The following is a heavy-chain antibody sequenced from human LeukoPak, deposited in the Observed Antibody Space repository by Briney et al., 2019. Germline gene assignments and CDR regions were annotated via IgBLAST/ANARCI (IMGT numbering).Heavy chain of an antibody. Sequence: SETLSLTCAVYGGSFSGYYWSWIRQPPGKGLEWIGEINHSGSTNYNPSLKSRVTISVGTSKNQFSLKLSSVTAADTAVYYCARGMVRGVTYLYYYYYYMDVWGKGTTVTVSS. CDR2: INHSGST. V-gene: IGHV4-34*01. CDR3: ARGMVRGVTYLYYYYYYMDV. J-gene: IGHJ6*03. D-gene: IGHD3-10*01. CDR1: GGSFSGYY.